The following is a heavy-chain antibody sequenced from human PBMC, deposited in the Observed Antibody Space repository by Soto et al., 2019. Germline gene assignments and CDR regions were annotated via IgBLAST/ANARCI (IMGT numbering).Heavy chain of an antibody. CDR2: MNPNSGST. D-gene: IGHD2-2*01. CDR1: GYTFTSYD. CDR3: ARVSWIVVVPAAITRWNLFDP. J-gene: IGHJ5*02. Sequence: ASVKVSCKASGYTFTSYDINWVRQATGQGHEWMGWMNPNSGSTGYAQKFQGRVTMTRNTSISTAYMELSSLRSEDTAVYYCARVSWIVVVPAAITRWNLFDPWGQGTLVTVSS. V-gene: IGHV1-8*01.